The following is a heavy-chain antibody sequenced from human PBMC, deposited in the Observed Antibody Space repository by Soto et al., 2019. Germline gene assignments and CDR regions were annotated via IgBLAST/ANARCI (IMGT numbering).Heavy chain of an antibody. J-gene: IGHJ5*02. CDR1: GLTFSSYA. Sequence: HPGGSLRLSCAVSGLTFSSYAMNWVRQAPGKGLEWVSTISGSGGTTYYADSVKGRFTISRDNSKNTLYLQMSSLRAEDTAVYYCAKSQSSGSIDNWFDPWGQGTLVTVSS. D-gene: IGHD3-16*02. V-gene: IGHV3-23*01. CDR2: ISGSGGTT. CDR3: AKSQSSGSIDNWFDP.